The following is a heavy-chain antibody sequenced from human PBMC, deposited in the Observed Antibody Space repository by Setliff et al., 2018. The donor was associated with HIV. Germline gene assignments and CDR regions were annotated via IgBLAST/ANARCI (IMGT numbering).Heavy chain of an antibody. D-gene: IGHD6-13*01. CDR2: FGPEDGET. V-gene: IGHV1-24*01. J-gene: IGHJ1*01. CDR3: PTDPGYSSTWYSESFQH. Sequence: GASVKVSCKISGYTLTELSIHWVRQAPGKGLAWMAHFGPEDGETFYAQKFQGRLTMTEDTSTDKAYMELSSLRSDDTAMYYCPTDPGYSSTWYSESFQHWGQGTEVTVSS. CDR1: GYTLTELS.